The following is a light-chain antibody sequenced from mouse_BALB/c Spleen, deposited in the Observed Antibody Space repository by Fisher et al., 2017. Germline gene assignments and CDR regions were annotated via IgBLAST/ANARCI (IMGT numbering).Light chain of an antibody. CDR3: QQWSSNPRT. V-gene: IGKV4-68*01. J-gene: IGKJ1*01. CDR2: LTS. Sequence: IVMTQSPAIMSASPGEKVTISCSASSSVSYMYWYQQKPRSSPKPWIYLTSNLASGVPARFSGSGSGTSYSLTISSMEAEDAATYYCQQWSSNPRTFGGGTKLEIK. CDR1: SSVSY.